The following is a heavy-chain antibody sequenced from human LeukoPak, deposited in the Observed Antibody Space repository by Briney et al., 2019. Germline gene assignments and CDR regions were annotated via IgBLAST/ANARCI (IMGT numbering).Heavy chain of an antibody. CDR1: GYTFTGYY. CDR2: INPNSGGT. Sequence: ASVKVSCKASGYTFTGYYMHWGRQAPRQGLEGMGWINPNSGGTNYAQKFQGRVNMTRDTSISTAYMELSRPRSDDTVVYYCASMVDHCSGGSCLGWGQGNLVSVSS. J-gene: IGHJ4*02. V-gene: IGHV1-2*02. CDR3: ASMVDHCSGGSCLG. D-gene: IGHD2-15*01.